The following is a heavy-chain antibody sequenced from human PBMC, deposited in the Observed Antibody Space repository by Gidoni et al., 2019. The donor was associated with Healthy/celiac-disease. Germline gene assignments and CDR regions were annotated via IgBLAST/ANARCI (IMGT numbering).Heavy chain of an antibody. J-gene: IGHJ4*02. CDR2: INPNSGGT. CDR3: ARGQDFWSGYYKAHFDY. CDR1: GYTFTGYY. D-gene: IGHD3-3*01. Sequence: QVQLVQSGAEVRKPGASVTVSCKASGYTFTGYYMPWVRQAPGQGLEWMGWINPNSGGTNYAQKFQGRVTMTRDTSISTAYMELSRLRSDDTAVYYCARGQDFWSGYYKAHFDYWGQGTLVTVSS. V-gene: IGHV1-2*02.